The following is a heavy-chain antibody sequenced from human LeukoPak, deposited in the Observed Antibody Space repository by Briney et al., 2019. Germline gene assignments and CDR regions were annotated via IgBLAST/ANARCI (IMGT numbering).Heavy chain of an antibody. Sequence: PSETLSLTCTVSGGSISSGGYYWSWIRQHPGKGLEWIGYIYYSGSTYYNPSLKSRVTISVDTSKNQFSLKLSSVTAADTAVYYCARGSMIVVVITKRRPDYFDYWGQGTLVTVSS. D-gene: IGHD3-22*01. V-gene: IGHV4-31*03. CDR3: ARGSMIVVVITKRRPDYFDY. CDR1: GGSISSGGYY. CDR2: IYYSGST. J-gene: IGHJ4*02.